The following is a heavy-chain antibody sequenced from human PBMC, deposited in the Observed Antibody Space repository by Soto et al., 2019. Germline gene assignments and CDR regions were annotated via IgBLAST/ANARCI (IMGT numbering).Heavy chain of an antibody. V-gene: IGHV3-74*01. J-gene: IGHJ4*02. CDR1: GFPFRRYW. D-gene: IGHD6-19*01. Sequence: EVQLVESGGGLVQPGGSLRLPCAASGFPFRRYWMHWVRQAPGKGLVWVSRINSDGSSTSYADSVKGRFTISRDNAKNTLYLQMNSLRAEDTAVYYCAVAVAGPTAIGYWGQGTLVTVSS. CDR2: INSDGSST. CDR3: AVAVAGPTAIGY.